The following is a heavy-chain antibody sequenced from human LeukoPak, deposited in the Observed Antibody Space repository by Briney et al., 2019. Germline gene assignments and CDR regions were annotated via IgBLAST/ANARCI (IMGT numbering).Heavy chain of an antibody. CDR2: INYSGST. Sequence: SETLSLTCTVSGCSISSYYWSWIRQPPGKGLEWIGYINYSGSTNYNPSLKSRVTISVDTSKNQFSLKLSSVTAADTAVYYCARRYSGYDFAFDIWGQGTMVTVSS. J-gene: IGHJ3*02. CDR3: ARRYSGYDFAFDI. D-gene: IGHD5-12*01. CDR1: GCSISSYY. V-gene: IGHV4-59*08.